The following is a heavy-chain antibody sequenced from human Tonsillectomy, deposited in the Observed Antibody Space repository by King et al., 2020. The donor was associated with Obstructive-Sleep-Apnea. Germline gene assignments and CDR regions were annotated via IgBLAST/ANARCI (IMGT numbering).Heavy chain of an antibody. V-gene: IGHV4-4*02. Sequence: VQLQESGPGLVKPSGTLSITCAVSGGSISISNWWSWVRQPPGKGLEWIGDIVHRGTTNYNPSLTRRFTISVDKSTNQFSLKLSSVTAADTAVYYCARDSSGYSYEDYWGQGTLVTVSS. CDR3: ARDSSGYSYEDY. CDR1: GGSISISNW. CDR2: IVHRGTT. D-gene: IGHD5-18*01. J-gene: IGHJ4*02.